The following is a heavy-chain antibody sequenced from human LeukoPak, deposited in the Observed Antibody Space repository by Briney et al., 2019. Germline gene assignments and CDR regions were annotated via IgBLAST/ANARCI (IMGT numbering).Heavy chain of an antibody. CDR3: ARALLGDGSNLEYYFDY. V-gene: IGHV4-59*11. CDR1: GGSISSHY. CDR2: IYYSGST. D-gene: IGHD5-24*01. J-gene: IGHJ4*02. Sequence: SSETLSLTCTVSGGSISSHYWSWIRQPPGEGLEWIGYIYYSGSTNYNPSLKSRVTISVDTSKNQFSLKLCSVTAAATAVYYCARALLGDGSNLEYYFDYWGQGTLVTVSS.